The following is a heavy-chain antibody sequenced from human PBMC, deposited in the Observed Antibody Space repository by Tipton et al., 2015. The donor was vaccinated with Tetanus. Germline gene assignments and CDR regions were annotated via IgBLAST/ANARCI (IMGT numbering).Heavy chain of an antibody. CDR3: ARDQAGGARGWDYVAF. Sequence: TLSLTCTVSGGSISGGRYYWSWIRQRPGKGLEWIGDIYSSGSTYSDPSLKGRVTISVDTSKNQFSLRLNSVTAGDTAVYYCARDQAGGARGWDYVAFGGLATLVAVSS. J-gene: IGHJ4*02. V-gene: IGHV4-31*03. D-gene: IGHD1-26*01. CDR2: IYSSGST. CDR1: GGSISGGRYY.